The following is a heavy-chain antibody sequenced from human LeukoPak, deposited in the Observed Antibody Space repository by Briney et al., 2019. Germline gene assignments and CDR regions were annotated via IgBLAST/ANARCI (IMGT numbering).Heavy chain of an antibody. D-gene: IGHD6-6*01. CDR3: ARDHSSSSTFDL. CDR2: IWYDGSKK. V-gene: IGHV3-33*01. Sequence: PGRSLRLSCAASGFTFSDYGIHWVRQAPGQGLEWVALIWYDGSKKYYADSVKGRFTISRDNTKNTLYLQLNSLRADDTAVYYCARDHSSSSTFDLWGQGTLVTVSS. J-gene: IGHJ4*02. CDR1: GFTFSDYG.